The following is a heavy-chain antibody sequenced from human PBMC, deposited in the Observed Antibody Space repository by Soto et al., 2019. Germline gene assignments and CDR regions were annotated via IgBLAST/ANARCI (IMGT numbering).Heavy chain of an antibody. J-gene: IGHJ5*02. V-gene: IGHV4-59*08. Sequence: PSETLSLTCTVSGGSISSYYWSWIRQPPGKGLEWIGYIYYSGSTNYNPSLESRVTISVDTSKNQFSLKLSSVTAADTAVYYCARRLRGFDPWGQGTLVTVSS. D-gene: IGHD3-16*01. CDR3: ARRLRGFDP. CDR2: IYYSGST. CDR1: GGSISSYY.